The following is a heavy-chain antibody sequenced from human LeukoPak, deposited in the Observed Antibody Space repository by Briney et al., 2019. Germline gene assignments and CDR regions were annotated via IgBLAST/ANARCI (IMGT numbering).Heavy chain of an antibody. CDR1: GYSFSSYW. Sequence: GESLKISCKGSGYSFSSYWIGWVRQMPGKGLEWMGTIYPGDSDTRYSPSFQGQVTISADKSISTAYLQWTTLKASDTAVYYCARRSVPAVGKPHDAFDIWGQGTLVTVSS. CDR3: ARRSVPAVGKPHDAFDI. CDR2: IYPGDSDT. J-gene: IGHJ3*02. D-gene: IGHD2-2*01. V-gene: IGHV5-51*01.